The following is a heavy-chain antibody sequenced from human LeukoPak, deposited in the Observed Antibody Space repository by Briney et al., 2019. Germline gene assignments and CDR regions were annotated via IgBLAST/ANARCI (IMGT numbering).Heavy chain of an antibody. J-gene: IGHJ4*02. CDR3: AKDTQWWFAEFPSPGDY. CDR2: ISGSGGST. V-gene: IGHV3-23*01. D-gene: IGHD3-10*01. CDR1: GFTFSSYA. Sequence: GGSLRLSCTASGFTFSSYAMSWVRQAPGKGLEWVSAISGSGGSTYYADSVKGRFTISRDNSKNTLYLQMNSLRAEDTAVYYCAKDTQWWFAEFPSPGDYWGQGTLVTVSS.